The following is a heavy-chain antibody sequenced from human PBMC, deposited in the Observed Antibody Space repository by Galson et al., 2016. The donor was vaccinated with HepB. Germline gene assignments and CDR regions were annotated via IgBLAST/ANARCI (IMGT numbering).Heavy chain of an antibody. D-gene: IGHD3-10*01. CDR2: MYSGGIT. CDR3: ARSRWFGSGGGMDV. CDR1: GFAISRNY. Sequence: SLRLSCAASGFAISRNYMGWVRQAPGKGLECVSVMYSGGITHYADSVKGRFTISRDNPKNTLFLQMDNLRGEDMAVYYCARSRWFGSGGGMDVWGQGTTVTVSS. V-gene: IGHV3-53*01. J-gene: IGHJ6*02.